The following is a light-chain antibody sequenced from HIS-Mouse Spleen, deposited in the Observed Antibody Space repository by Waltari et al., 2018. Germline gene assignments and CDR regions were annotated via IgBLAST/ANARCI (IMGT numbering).Light chain of an antibody. V-gene: IGLV3-1*01. CDR3: YSAADNNRV. J-gene: IGLJ3*02. CDR2: QDS. Sequence: SYELTQPPSVSVSPGQTASITCSGDKLGDKYACWYQQKPGQSPVLVIYQDSKRPSGIPERFSGSNSGNTATLTISGTHAMDEADYYCYSAADNNRVFGGGTKLTVL. CDR1: KLGDKY.